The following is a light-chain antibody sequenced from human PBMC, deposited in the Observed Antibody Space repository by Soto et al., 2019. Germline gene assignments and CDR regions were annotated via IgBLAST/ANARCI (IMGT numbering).Light chain of an antibody. CDR2: DDS. V-gene: IGLV3-21*02. J-gene: IGLJ1*01. CDR3: QVWDSSSDQLYV. Sequence: SYELAQPPSVSVAPGQTARITCGGTNIGSKTVHWYQQKPGQAPVLVVYDDSDRPSGIPERFSGSNSGNTATLTISRVEAGDEADYFCQVWDSSSDQLYVFGTGTKVTVL. CDR1: NIGSKT.